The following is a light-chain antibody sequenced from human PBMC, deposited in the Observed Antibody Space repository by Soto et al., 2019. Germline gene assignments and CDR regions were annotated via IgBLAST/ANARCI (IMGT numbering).Light chain of an antibody. Sequence: EIRLTQSPSSLSASVGDRVTIACRASHDINNCLAWFQQKPVKVPELLMYAASSLKSGVPSRFSRSGSGTDFTLTIDGLQPEDFATYFCQNYNSVPYTFGPGTKLEIK. V-gene: IGKV1-27*01. J-gene: IGKJ2*01. CDR1: HDINNC. CDR2: AAS. CDR3: QNYNSVPYT.